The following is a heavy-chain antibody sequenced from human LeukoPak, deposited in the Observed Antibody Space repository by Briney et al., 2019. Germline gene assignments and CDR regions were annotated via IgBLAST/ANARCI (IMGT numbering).Heavy chain of an antibody. Sequence: GXSVRLSCAASGFTFSSYSMNWVRQAPGKGLEWGSSISSSSSYIYYADSAKGRFTISRDNAKNSLYLQMNSLRAEDTAVYYSARGGINMIQGVVYFDYWGQGTLVTVSS. V-gene: IGHV3-21*01. CDR1: GFTFSSYS. J-gene: IGHJ4*02. D-gene: IGHD3-10*01. CDR2: ISSSSSYI. CDR3: ARGGINMIQGVVYFDY.